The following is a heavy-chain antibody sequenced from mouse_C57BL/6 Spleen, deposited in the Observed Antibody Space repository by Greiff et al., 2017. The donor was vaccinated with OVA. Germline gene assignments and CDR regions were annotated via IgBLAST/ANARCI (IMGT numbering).Heavy chain of an antibody. CDR1: GFSLTSYG. Sequence: QVQLKESGPGLVQPSQSLSITCTVSGFSLTSYGVHWVRQSPGKGLEWLGVIWRGGSTAYNAAFMSRLSITTDNSKSQVFFKRNSLQDDDTAIYYCAKIPQTAQATGAGFADWGNGTLVTVSA. J-gene: IGHJ3*01. CDR3: AKIPQTAQATGAGFAD. D-gene: IGHD3-2*02. CDR2: IWRGGST. V-gene: IGHV2-5*01.